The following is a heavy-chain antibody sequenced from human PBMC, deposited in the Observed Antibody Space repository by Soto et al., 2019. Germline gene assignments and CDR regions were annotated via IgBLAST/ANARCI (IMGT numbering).Heavy chain of an antibody. CDR2: ISRSDNTI. CDR3: ARGHQYFHP. V-gene: IGHV3-11*01. Sequence: GGPLRLSCAASGFNFSDYCMSWIRQAPGKGLECISYISRSDNTIYYADSVKGRFTISRDNAKNSLYLQMNSLRVEDTAVYYCARGHQYFHPWGQGTLVTVSS. J-gene: IGHJ1*01. CDR1: GFNFSDYC. D-gene: IGHD2-2*01.